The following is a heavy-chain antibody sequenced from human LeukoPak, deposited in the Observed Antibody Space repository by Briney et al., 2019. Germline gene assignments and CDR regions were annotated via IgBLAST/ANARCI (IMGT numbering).Heavy chain of an antibody. CDR1: GFTFDDYA. CDR2: ISWNSGSI. J-gene: IGHJ6*02. CDR3: AKDVVPAAHAESTIMDV. V-gene: IGHV3-9*01. Sequence: GRSLRLSCAASGFTFDDYAMHWVRQAPGKGLEWVSGISWNSGSIGYADSVKGRFTISRDNAKNSLYLQMNSLRAEDTALYYCAKDVVPAAHAESTIMDVWGQGTTVTVSS. D-gene: IGHD2-2*01.